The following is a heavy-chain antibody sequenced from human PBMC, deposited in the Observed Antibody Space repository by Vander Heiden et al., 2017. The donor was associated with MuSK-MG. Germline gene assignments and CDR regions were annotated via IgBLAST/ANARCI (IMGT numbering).Heavy chain of an antibody. CDR1: GGSFSGYY. Sequence: QVQLQQWGAGLLKPSETLSLTCAVYGGSFSGYYWSWIRQPPGKGLGWIGEINHSGSTNYNPSLKSRVTISVDTSKNQFSLKLSSVTAADTAVYYCARAGPLKTYYYGSGSYYNYYYYYMDVWGKGTTVTVSS. CDR3: ARAGPLKTYYYGSGSYYNYYYYYMDV. V-gene: IGHV4-34*01. J-gene: IGHJ6*03. CDR2: INHSGST. D-gene: IGHD3-10*01.